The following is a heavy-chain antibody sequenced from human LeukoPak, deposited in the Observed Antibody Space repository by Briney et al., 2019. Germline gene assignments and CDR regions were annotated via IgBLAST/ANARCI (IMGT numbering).Heavy chain of an antibody. V-gene: IGHV3-23*01. D-gene: IGHD3-3*01. J-gene: IGHJ4*02. CDR1: GFTFSTYA. CDR2: ISSSGEFT. Sequence: PGGSLRLSCAASGFTFSTYAMSWVRQAPGKGLEWVSSISSSGEFTYYVDSVKGRFTISRDNSKNTLYLQMSSLTAEDTAVYYCAKDRLNFYHISVSYNKRDGANWGQGTLVTVSS. CDR3: AKDRLNFYHISVSYNKRDGAN.